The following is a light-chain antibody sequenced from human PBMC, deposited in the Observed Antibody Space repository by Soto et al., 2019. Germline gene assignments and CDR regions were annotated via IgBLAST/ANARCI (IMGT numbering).Light chain of an antibody. CDR3: QQANSFPIT. CDR2: AAS. V-gene: IGKV1-12*01. Sequence: GDRVTITCRASQSISGWLAWYQQKPGKAPKLLIYAASSLQSGVPSRFSGSGSGTDFTLTISSLQPEDFATYYCQQANSFPITFGQGTRLEIK. CDR1: QSISGW. J-gene: IGKJ5*01.